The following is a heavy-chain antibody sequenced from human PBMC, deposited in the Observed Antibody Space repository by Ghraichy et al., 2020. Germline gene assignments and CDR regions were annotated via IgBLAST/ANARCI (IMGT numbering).Heavy chain of an antibody. CDR3: SGERREATLMLGDY. V-gene: IGHV3-30-3*01. D-gene: IGHD1-26*01. J-gene: IGHJ4*02. CDR1: GFTFSNYA. CDR2: DGHSK. Sequence: GGSLRLSCAASGFTFSNYAMHWVRQAPGKGLEWVAVDGHSKYYADSVKGRFTVSRDNSKNTLYLQMNSLRAEDTAVYYCSGERREATLMLGDYWGRGTLVTVSS.